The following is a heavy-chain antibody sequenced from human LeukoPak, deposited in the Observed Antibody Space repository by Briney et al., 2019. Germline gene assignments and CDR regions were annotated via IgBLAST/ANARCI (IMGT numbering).Heavy chain of an antibody. J-gene: IGHJ4*02. V-gene: IGHV3-30-3*01. D-gene: IGHD6-6*01. CDR3: AREDSSSSDGYYFDY. CDR2: ISYDGSNK. Sequence: GRSLRLSCAASGFTFSSYAMHWVRQAPGKGLEWVAVISYDGSNKYYADSVKGRFTISRDNSKNTLYLQMNSLRAEDTAVYYCAREDSSSSDGYYFDYWGQGTLVTVSS. CDR1: GFTFSSYA.